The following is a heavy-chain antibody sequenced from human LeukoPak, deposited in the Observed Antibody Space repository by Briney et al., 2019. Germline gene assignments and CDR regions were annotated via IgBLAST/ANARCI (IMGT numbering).Heavy chain of an antibody. V-gene: IGHV3-21*01. CDR3: ASEWGDGYPYLFQH. J-gene: IGHJ1*01. D-gene: IGHD5-24*01. Sequence: GGSLRLSCAASGFTFSSYSMNWVRQAPGKGLEWVSSISSSSSYIYYADSVKGRFTISRDNAKNSLYLQMNSLRAEDTAVYYCASEWGDGYPYLFQHWGQGTLVTVSS. CDR2: ISSSSSYI. CDR1: GFTFSSYS.